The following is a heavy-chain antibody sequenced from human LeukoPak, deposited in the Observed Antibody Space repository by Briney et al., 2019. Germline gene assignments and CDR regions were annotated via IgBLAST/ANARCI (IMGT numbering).Heavy chain of an antibody. J-gene: IGHJ4*02. Sequence: GGSLRLSCAASGFTFSSYGMHWVRQAPGKGLEWVAFIRYDGSNKYYADSVKGRFTISRDNSKNTLYLQMNSLRAEDTAVYYCARVGDSSSWYVENWGQGTLVTVSS. CDR1: GFTFSSYG. CDR3: ARVGDSSSWYVEN. D-gene: IGHD6-13*01. CDR2: IRYDGSNK. V-gene: IGHV3-30*02.